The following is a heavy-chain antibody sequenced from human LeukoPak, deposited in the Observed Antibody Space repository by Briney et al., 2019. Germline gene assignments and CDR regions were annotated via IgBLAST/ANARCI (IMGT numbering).Heavy chain of an antibody. CDR2: ILPIFGST. Sequence: ASVKVSCNASGDIFNSYSVSWVRQAPGQGLEWMGGILPIFGSTNYAQKFQGRVTITTDQSTRTAYMELNSLSSDDTAVYYCARVGRSRGSLPNSYYYMDVWGKGTTVTVSS. CDR1: GDIFNSYS. CDR3: ARVGRSRGSLPNSYYYMDV. V-gene: IGHV1-69*05. D-gene: IGHD1-26*01. J-gene: IGHJ6*03.